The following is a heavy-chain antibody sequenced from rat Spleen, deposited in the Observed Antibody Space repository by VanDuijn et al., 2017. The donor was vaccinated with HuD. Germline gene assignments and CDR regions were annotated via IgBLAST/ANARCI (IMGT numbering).Heavy chain of an antibody. CDR2: IFYDGGST. CDR1: GFTFSDYY. CDR3: TTGSPFTTVVDY. J-gene: IGHJ2*01. Sequence: EVQLVESDGGLAQPGRSLKLSCAASGFTFSDYYMAWVRQAPTKGLEWVATIFYDGGSTYYRDSVKGRFTISRNNAKSTLYLQMDSLRSEDTATYYCTTGSPFTTVVDYWGQGVMVTVSS. D-gene: IGHD1-1*01. V-gene: IGHV5-20*01.